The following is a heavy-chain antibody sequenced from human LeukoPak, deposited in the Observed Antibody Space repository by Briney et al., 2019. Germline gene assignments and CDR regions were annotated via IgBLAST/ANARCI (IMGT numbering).Heavy chain of an antibody. CDR3: AKGRGGITVTGARYLDL. V-gene: IGHV3-23*05. D-gene: IGHD6-13*01. CDR2: IDSSGTTT. CDR1: GFTFNTHG. J-gene: IGHJ2*01. Sequence: PGGSLRLSCAASGFTFNTHGMNWVRQAPGKGLEWVSGIDSSGTTTYYADSLKGRFTISRDNSKNTLYLQMDSLRAEDTALYCCAKGRGGITVTGARYLDLWGRGTLVIVSS.